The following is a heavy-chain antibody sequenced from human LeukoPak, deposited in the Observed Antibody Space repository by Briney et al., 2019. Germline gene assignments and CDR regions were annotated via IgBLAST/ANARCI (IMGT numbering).Heavy chain of an antibody. Sequence: ASVKVSCKASGYTFTSYYMHWVRQAPGQGLEWMGIINPSGGSTSYPQKFQGRVTMTRDTSTSTVYMELSSLRSEDTAVYYCARDGGGASSGWSDYYYYGMDVWGQGTTVTVSS. CDR1: GYTFTSYY. CDR2: INPSGGST. J-gene: IGHJ6*02. D-gene: IGHD6-19*01. V-gene: IGHV1-46*01. CDR3: ARDGGGASSGWSDYYYYGMDV.